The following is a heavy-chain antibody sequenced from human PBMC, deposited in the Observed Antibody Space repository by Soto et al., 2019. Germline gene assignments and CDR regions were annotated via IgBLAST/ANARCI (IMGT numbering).Heavy chain of an antibody. Sequence: EVQLLESGGGLVQPGGSLRLSCAASGFTFSNYAMSWVRQAPGKGLEWVSAISGSGGTTYYAESVKGRFTSSRDNPKNTQYLQMNSLRAEDTAVYSCAKASAGNDYWCQGTLVTVSS. V-gene: IGHV3-23*01. J-gene: IGHJ4*02. CDR1: GFTFSNYA. CDR3: AKASAGNDY. CDR2: ISGSGGTT. D-gene: IGHD6-13*01.